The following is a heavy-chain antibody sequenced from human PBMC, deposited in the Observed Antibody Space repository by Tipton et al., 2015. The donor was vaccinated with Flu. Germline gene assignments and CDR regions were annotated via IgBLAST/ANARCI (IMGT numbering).Heavy chain of an antibody. CDR3: TRDGYYYDSIRAFDI. CDR2: IWYDGSNK. V-gene: IGHV3-33*01. J-gene: IGHJ3*02. CDR1: GFTFSSYG. Sequence: SLRLSCAASGFTFSSYGMHWVRQAPGKGLEWVAVIWYDGSNKYYADSVKGRFTISRDNSKNTLYPQMNSLRAEGTAVYYCTRDGYYYDSIRAFDIWGQGTMVTVSS. D-gene: IGHD3-22*01.